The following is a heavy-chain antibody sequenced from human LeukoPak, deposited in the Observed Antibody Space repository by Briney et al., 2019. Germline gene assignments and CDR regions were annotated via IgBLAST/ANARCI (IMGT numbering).Heavy chain of an antibody. CDR2: INPNSGGT. CDR3: ARDSYYYDSSGYPTGDDAFDI. D-gene: IGHD3-22*01. J-gene: IGHJ3*02. Sequence: ASVKVSCKASGYMFTTSFMHWVRQAPGQGLEWMGRINPNSGGTNYAQKFQGRVTMTRDTSISTAYMELSRLRSDDTAVYYCARDSYYYDSSGYPTGDDAFDIWGQGTMVTVSS. V-gene: IGHV1-2*06. CDR1: GYMFTTSF.